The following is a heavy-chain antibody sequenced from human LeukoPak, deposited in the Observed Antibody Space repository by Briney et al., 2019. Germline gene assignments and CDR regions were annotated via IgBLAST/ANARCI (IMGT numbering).Heavy chain of an antibody. CDR3: ARIYCGGDCRGYYYHYYMDV. CDR1: GYTLTELS. J-gene: IGHJ6*03. D-gene: IGHD2-21*02. Sequence: GASVKVSCKVSGYTLTELSMHWVRQAPGKGLEWMGSFDPKDGETIYAQKFQGRVTMTEDTSTDTAYMELSSLRSEDTAVYYCARIYCGGDCRGYYYHYYMDVWGKGTTVTISS. CDR2: FDPKDGET. V-gene: IGHV1-24*01.